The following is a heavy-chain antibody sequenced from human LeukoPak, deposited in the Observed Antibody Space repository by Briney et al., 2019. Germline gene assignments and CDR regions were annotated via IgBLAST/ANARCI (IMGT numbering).Heavy chain of an antibody. CDR1: GGSISSGDYY. CDR2: IYYSGST. D-gene: IGHD6-6*01. V-gene: IGHV4-30-4*08. Sequence: PSETLSLTCTVSGGSISSGDYYWSWLRQPPGKGLEWIGYIYYSGSTYYNPSLKSRVTISVDTSKNQFSLKLSSVTAADTAVYYCARGSQTSAFDIWGQGTMVTVSS. J-gene: IGHJ3*02. CDR3: ARGSQTSAFDI.